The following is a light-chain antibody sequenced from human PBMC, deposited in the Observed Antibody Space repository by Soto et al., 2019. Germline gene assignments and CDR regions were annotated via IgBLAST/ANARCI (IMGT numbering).Light chain of an antibody. V-gene: IGKV3-11*01. J-gene: IGKJ5*01. Sequence: ILFTNKTNTLSFSPGERAPLSCRASQSVSSYLAWHQQKPGQAPRLLIYDASNRATGIPARFSGSGSGTDFTLTISSLEPEDFAVYYCQQRSNWSITFGQGTRLEIK. CDR3: QQRSNWSIT. CDR2: DAS. CDR1: QSVSSY.